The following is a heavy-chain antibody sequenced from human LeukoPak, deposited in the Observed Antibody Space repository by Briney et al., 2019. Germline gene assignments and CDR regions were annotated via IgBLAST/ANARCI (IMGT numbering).Heavy chain of an antibody. D-gene: IGHD3-22*01. V-gene: IGHV3-23*01. CDR3: ANGRGYYDSSDPPGGH. Sequence: PGGSLRLSCAASGFTFSNYAMSWVRQAPGKGLEWVSAISGSGGSTYYADSVKGRFTISRDNSKNTLYLQMNSLRAEDTAVYYCANGRGYYDSSDPPGGHWGQGTLVTVSP. CDR1: GFTFSNYA. J-gene: IGHJ4*02. CDR2: ISGSGGST.